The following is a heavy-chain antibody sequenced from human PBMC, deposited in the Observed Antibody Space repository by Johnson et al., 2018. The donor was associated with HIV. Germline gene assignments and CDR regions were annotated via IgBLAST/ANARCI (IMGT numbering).Heavy chain of an antibody. CDR1: GFIFNDYY. CDR2: ISTSGGTL. CDR3: AKGASGSQRRGAFHI. D-gene: IGHD1-26*01. Sequence: QVQLVESGGGLVKAGGSLRLSCAASGFIFNDYYMSWIRQAPGKGLELLSYISTSGGTLYYANSVKGRFIISRDNSKNTLYLQMNSLRAEDTAVYYWAKGASGSQRRGAFHIWGQGTMVTVSS. V-gene: IGHV3-11*04. J-gene: IGHJ3*02.